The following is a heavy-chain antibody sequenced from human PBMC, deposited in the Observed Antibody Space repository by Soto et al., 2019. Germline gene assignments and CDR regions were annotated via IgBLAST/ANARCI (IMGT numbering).Heavy chain of an antibody. CDR1: GYTFISYG. V-gene: IGHV1-18*01. CDR2: ISDYNGNT. Sequence: VASVKVSCKASGYTFISYGISWVRQAPGQGLEWMGWISDYNGNTKYTQKFQGRVTITTDTSTNTAYMELGSLRSDDTAVYYCARSPYISGIHYLDYWGQGTLVTVSS. D-gene: IGHD3-10*01. J-gene: IGHJ4*02. CDR3: ARSPYISGIHYLDY.